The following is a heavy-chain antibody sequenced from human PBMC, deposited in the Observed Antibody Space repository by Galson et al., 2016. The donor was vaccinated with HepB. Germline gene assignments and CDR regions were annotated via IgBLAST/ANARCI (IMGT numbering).Heavy chain of an antibody. CDR2: ITSGGTT. CDR3: AKRPYSYGWHYGMDV. D-gene: IGHD5-18*01. Sequence: LRLSCAASGFSFSSYAVSWVRQAPGKGLEWVSGITSGGTTYYADSVKGRFTISRDNSKNILYLQMKSLRDEDTAVYYCAKRPYSYGWHYGMDVWGQGTTVTVSS. CDR1: GFSFSSYA. V-gene: IGHV3-23*01. J-gene: IGHJ6*02.